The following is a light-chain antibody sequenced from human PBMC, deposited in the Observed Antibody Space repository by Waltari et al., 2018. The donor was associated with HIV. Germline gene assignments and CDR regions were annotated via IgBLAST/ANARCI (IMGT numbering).Light chain of an antibody. CDR3: QSFHGITAV. Sequence: NFMLTQPHSVSASPGKTVTISCTGSSGRVASNYVQWYQQRPGSAPTTVIYKADQRPSGVPDRFSGSINSSSNSASLTISGLKTEDEADYYCQSFHGITAVFGGGTKLTVL. J-gene: IGLJ3*02. CDR2: KAD. CDR1: SGRVASNY. V-gene: IGLV6-57*02.